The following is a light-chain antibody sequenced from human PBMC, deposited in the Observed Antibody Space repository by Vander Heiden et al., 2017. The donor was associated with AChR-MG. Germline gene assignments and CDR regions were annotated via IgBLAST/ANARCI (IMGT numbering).Light chain of an antibody. Sequence: DIQMTQSPSSLSASVGDRVTITCRASQNISRYLNWYQQKPGKAPKLLIYAAFSLQSGVPSRFSGSATGTDFTLSISSLQPEDFAIHYCQQSDRAPSTFGQGTKVEI. J-gene: IGKJ1*01. CDR3: QQSDRAPST. CDR2: AAF. V-gene: IGKV1-39*01. CDR1: QNISRY.